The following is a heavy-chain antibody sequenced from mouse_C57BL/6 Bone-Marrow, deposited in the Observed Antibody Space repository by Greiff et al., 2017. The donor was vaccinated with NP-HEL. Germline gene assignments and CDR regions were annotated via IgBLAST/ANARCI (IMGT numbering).Heavy chain of an antibody. CDR3: ARRVGGDYAMDY. J-gene: IGHJ4*01. CDR2: FLPYNDDT. Sequence: SFTSSFSPFPTSPLSFFPPIHFPFLFCICTFLPYNDDTKYNEKVKGKATLTVEKSSSTVYLELSRLTSDDSAVYYCARRVGGDYAMDYWGQGTSVTVSS. V-gene: IGHV1-47*01. D-gene: IGHD1-1*01. CDR1: FSPFPTSP.